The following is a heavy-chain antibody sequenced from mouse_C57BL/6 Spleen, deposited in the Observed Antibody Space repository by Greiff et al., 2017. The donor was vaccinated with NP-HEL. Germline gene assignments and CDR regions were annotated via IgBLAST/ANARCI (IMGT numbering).Heavy chain of an antibody. D-gene: IGHD4-1*01. CDR1: GYAFSSSW. J-gene: IGHJ4*01. V-gene: IGHV1-82*01. CDR3: ARGGNWGGFYAMDD. CDR2: IYPGDGDT. Sequence: VQLQQSGPELVKPGASVKISCKASGYAFSSSWMNWVKQRPGQGLEWIGRIYPGDGDTNYNGKFKGKATLTADKSSSTAYMQLSSLTSEDSAVYFGARGGNWGGFYAMDDWGQGTSVTVSS.